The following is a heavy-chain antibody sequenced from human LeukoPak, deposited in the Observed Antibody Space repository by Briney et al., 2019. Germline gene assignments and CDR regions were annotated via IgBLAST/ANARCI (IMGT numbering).Heavy chain of an antibody. Sequence: PSETLSLTCTVSGGSISSSSYYWGWIRQPPGKGLEWIGSIYYSGSTYYNPSLKSRVTISVDTSKNQFSLNLSSVTTADTAVYYCARDLYSWYFDYWGQGTLVTVSS. V-gene: IGHV4-39*07. J-gene: IGHJ4*02. CDR3: ARDLYSWYFDY. CDR2: IYYSGST. D-gene: IGHD2-21*01. CDR1: GGSISSSSYY.